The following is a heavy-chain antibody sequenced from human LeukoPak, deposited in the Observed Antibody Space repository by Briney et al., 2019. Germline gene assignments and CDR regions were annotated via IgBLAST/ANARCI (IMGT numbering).Heavy chain of an antibody. CDR2: INNSSST. CDR3: AREGFDGDYDIDAFDI. V-gene: IGHV4-34*01. D-gene: IGHD4-17*01. J-gene: IGHJ3*02. CDR1: GGSFSSYY. Sequence: SETLSLTCAAYGGSFSSYYLSWIRQPPGKGLEWIGEINNSSSTNYNPSLKSRVTISVDTSKNQFSLKLSSVTAADTAVYYCAREGFDGDYDIDAFDIWGQGTMVTVSS.